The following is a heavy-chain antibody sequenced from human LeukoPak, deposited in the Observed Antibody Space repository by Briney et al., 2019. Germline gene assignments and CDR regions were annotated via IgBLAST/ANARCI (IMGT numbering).Heavy chain of an antibody. J-gene: IGHJ3*02. V-gene: IGHV5-51*01. Sequence: GESLKISCKGSGYSFTSYWIAWVRQMSGKGLEWMGMIYAGDSTSRYSPSFQGQVTMSVDKSISTAYLQWNSLKASHTAIYYCARPGDSAGYFYGVADMWGKRTVVTVSS. CDR1: GYSFTSYW. CDR2: IYAGDSTS. CDR3: ARPGDSAGYFYGVADM. D-gene: IGHD3-22*01.